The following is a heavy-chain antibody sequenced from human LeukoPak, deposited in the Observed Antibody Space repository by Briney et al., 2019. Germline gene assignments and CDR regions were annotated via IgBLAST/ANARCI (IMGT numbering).Heavy chain of an antibody. CDR2: ISYDGRNK. V-gene: IGHV3-30*03. D-gene: IGHD6-13*01. J-gene: IGHJ5*02. CDR1: GFTFSSYS. CDR3: ARAPYSTSWSEFDP. Sequence: GGSLRLSCAASGFTFSSYSMNWVRQAPGRGLEWVAIISYDGRNKYYADYVKGRFTISRDNSKNTLYLQMNSLRVEDTAVYYCARAPYSTSWSEFDPWGQGTLVTVSS.